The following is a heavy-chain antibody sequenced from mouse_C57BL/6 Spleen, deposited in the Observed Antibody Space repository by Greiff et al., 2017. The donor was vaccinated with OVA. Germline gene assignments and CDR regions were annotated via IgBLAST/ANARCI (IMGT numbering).Heavy chain of an antibody. J-gene: IGHJ3*01. Sequence: QVQLQQSGAELVKPGASVKLSCKASGYTFTSYWMHWVKQRPGQGLEWIGMIHPNSGSTNYNEKFKSKATLTVDKSSSTAYMQLSSLTSEDSAVYYCARGKATDWFAYWGQGTLVTVSA. D-gene: IGHD1-1*01. V-gene: IGHV1-64*01. CDR1: GYTFTSYW. CDR2: IHPNSGST. CDR3: ARGKATDWFAY.